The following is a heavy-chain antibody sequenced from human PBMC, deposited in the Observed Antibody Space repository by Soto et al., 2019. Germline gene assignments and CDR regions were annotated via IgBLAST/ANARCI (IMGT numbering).Heavy chain of an antibody. V-gene: IGHV1-8*01. CDR3: ASARTYYDILTGYSLYGYYYMDV. D-gene: IGHD3-9*01. J-gene: IGHJ6*03. CDR1: GYTFTSYD. CDR2: MNPNSGNA. Sequence: GASVKVSCKASGYTFTSYDINWVRQATGQGLEWMGWMNPNSGNAGYAQKFQGRVTMTRNTSISTAYMELSSLRSEDTAVYYCASARTYYDILTGYSLYGYYYMDVWGKGTTVTVSS.